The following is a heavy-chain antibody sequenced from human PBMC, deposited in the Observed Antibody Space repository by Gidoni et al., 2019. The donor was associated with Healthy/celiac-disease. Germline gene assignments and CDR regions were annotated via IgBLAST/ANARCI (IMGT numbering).Heavy chain of an antibody. D-gene: IGHD1-1*01. CDR2: IYYSGST. CDR3: ARQQLLGTQYY. Sequence: QLQLQESGPGLVKPSETLSLTCTVSGGSISSRSYYWGWIRQPPGKGLEWIGSIYYSGSTYYNPSLKSRVTISVDTSKNQFSLKLSSVTAADTAVYYCARQQLLGTQYYWGQGTLVTVSS. J-gene: IGHJ4*02. CDR1: GGSISSRSYY. V-gene: IGHV4-39*01.